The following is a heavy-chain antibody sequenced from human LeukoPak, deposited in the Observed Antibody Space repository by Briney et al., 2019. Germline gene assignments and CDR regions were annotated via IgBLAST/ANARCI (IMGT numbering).Heavy chain of an antibody. CDR3: AAAPIEMQQRGFDY. J-gene: IGHJ4*02. Sequence: ASVKVSCKASGFTFTTSAMQWVRQARGRRREWVGWIVVASGNTKYAQKFQERVTITRDMSTSTAYMELSSLRPEDTAVYYCAAAPIEMQQRGFDYWGQGTLVTVSS. V-gene: IGHV1-58*02. CDR1: GFTFTTSA. D-gene: IGHD5-24*01. CDR2: IVVASGNT.